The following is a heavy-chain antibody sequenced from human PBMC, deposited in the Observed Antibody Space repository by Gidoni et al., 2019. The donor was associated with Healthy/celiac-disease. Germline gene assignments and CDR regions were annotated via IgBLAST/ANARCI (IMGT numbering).Heavy chain of an antibody. J-gene: IGHJ4*02. V-gene: IGHV3-30*18. Sequence: QVQLVESGGGVVQPGRFLRLSCAASGFTFSSYCMHWVRQAPGKGLEWVAVISYDGSNKYYADSVKGRFTISRDNSKNTLYLQMNSLRAEDTAVYYCAKEGPTASLDYWGQGTLVTVSS. CDR3: AKEGPTASLDY. D-gene: IGHD4-17*01. CDR2: ISYDGSNK. CDR1: GFTFSSYC.